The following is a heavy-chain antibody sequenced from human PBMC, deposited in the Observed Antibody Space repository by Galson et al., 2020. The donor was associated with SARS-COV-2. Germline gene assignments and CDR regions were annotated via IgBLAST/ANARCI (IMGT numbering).Heavy chain of an antibody. CDR3: ARTHCSGSSCGYYYYGMDV. CDR2: ISYDGGNT. CDR1: GFSFSTHG. V-gene: IGHV3-30*03. J-gene: IGHJ6*02. Sequence: GGSLRLSCAASGFSFSTHGMHWVRQAPGMGLEWVAPISYDGGNTYYRASVKGRFTISRDNSENTLYLQMNSLRAEDTAVYYCARTHCSGSSCGYYYYGMDVWGQGTTVTV. D-gene: IGHD2-15*01.